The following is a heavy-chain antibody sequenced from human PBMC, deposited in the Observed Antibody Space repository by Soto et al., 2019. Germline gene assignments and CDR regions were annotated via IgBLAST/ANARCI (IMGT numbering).Heavy chain of an antibody. CDR1: GFRFNSYS. D-gene: IGHD1-26*01. J-gene: IGHJ4*02. V-gene: IGHV3-21*06. Sequence: GGSLRLSCEASGFRFNSYSMNWVRQAPQKGLEWVSLIDARSNYIYYADSVKGRFTISRDNARNSLYLQMDSLRVEDTAVYYCVRENEMAGATSAFEYWGQGTPVTVSS. CDR3: VRENEMAGATSAFEY. CDR2: IDARSNYI.